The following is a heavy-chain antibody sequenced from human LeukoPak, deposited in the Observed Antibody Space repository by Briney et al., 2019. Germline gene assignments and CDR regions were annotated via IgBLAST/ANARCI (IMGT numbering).Heavy chain of an antibody. Sequence: GGSLRLSCAASGFTFSSYSMNWVRQAPGKGLEWVSSISSSSSYIYYADSVKGRFTISRDNAKNSLYLQMNSLRAEDTAVYYCARDGDYYGSGSYIPPPSDYGMDVWGQGTTVTVSS. V-gene: IGHV3-21*01. CDR1: GFTFSSYS. CDR3: ARDGDYYGSGSYIPPPSDYGMDV. J-gene: IGHJ6*02. D-gene: IGHD3-10*01. CDR2: ISSSSSYI.